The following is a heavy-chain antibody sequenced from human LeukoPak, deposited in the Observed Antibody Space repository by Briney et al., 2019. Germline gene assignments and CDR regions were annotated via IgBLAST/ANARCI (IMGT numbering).Heavy chain of an antibody. CDR3: ASQRVWISGWQIDS. CDR1: GGSISNYY. V-gene: IGHV4-59*01. D-gene: IGHD6-19*01. CDR2: IYYNGNT. Sequence: PSETLSLTCTVSGGSISNYYWSWIRQPPGKGLEWIGYIYYNGNTNYNPSLKSRVTISVDTSKNQFSLKLSSVTAADTAVYYCASQRVWISGWQIDSWGQGTLVTVSS. J-gene: IGHJ4*02.